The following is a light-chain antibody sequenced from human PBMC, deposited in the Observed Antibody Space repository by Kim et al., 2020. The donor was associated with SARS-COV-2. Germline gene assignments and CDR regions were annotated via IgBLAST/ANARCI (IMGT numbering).Light chain of an antibody. Sequence: PGRSITISCTGTNSDVGSYNRVSWYQQHPGKAPKLMIYDVSKRPSGVSNRFSGSKSGNTASLTISGLQAEDEVDYYCSSYSTTTVLFGGGTKLTVL. CDR1: NSDVGSYNR. CDR3: SSYSTTTVL. V-gene: IGLV2-14*04. J-gene: IGLJ2*01. CDR2: DVS.